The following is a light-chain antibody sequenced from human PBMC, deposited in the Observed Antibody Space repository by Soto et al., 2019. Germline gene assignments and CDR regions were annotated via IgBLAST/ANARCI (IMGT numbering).Light chain of an antibody. CDR2: EGI. CDR3: CSYVGATTYV. V-gene: IGLV2-23*01. J-gene: IGLJ1*01. CDR1: SSDVGDYNY. Sequence: QSALTQPASVSGSPGQSITISCTGTSSDVGDYNYVSWYQQHPGKAPKLMIYEGIKRPSGVSNRFSGSNSGSTASLTISGLQAEDEADYYCCSYVGATTYVFGTGTKLTVL.